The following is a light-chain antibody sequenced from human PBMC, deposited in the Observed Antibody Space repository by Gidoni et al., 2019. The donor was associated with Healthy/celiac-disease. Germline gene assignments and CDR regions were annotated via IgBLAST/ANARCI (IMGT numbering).Light chain of an antibody. V-gene: IGLV2-23*02. CDR3: CSYAGSFWV. CDR2: EVS. Sequence: QSALTPPASVSVSPGQSITISCPGTSSDVGSYNLVPWYQQHPGKAPKLMIYEVSKRPSGVSNRFSGSKSGNTASLTISGLQAEDEADYYCCSYAGSFWVFGGGTKLTVL. J-gene: IGLJ3*02. CDR1: SSDVGSYNL.